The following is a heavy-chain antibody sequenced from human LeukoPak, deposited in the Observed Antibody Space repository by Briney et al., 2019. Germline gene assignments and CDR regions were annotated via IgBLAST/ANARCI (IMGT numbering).Heavy chain of an antibody. J-gene: IGHJ3*01. D-gene: IGHD1-26*01. CDR1: GFTFYDCA. CDR3: ATDLAVGTTRRVYAFDV. V-gene: IGHV3-9*01. CDR2: ANRDSSTI. Sequence: KPGGSLRLSCAPSGFTFYDCAMHWVRQVPGKGLEWVGGANRDSSTIAYGDSVRGRFTISRDKARNYLYLQMSSLRTEDTALYYCATDLAVGTTRRVYAFDVWGEGTMVTVS.